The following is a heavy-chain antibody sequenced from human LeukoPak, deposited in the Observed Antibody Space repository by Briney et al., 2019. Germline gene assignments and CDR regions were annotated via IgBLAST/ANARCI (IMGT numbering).Heavy chain of an antibody. V-gene: IGHV3-15*01. CDR2: IKRKTDGGTT. CDR1: GFTFSSSW. CDR3: TTVFIETRP. D-gene: IGHD6-6*01. J-gene: IGHJ5*02. Sequence: PGGSLRLSCAASGFTFSSSWMTWVRQAPGKGLEWVGRIKRKTDGGTTDYAAPVKGRFIISRDDSKCTLYLQMNSLETEDTGMYCRTTVFIETRPWGHGTLVTVSS.